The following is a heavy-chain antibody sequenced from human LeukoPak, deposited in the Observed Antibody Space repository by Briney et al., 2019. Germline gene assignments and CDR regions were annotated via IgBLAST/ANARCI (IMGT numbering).Heavy chain of an antibody. V-gene: IGHV4-59*01. J-gene: IGHJ4*02. D-gene: IGHD1-26*01. CDR2: ISYSGST. Sequence: SSETLSLTCTVSGGSISSYYWSWIRQPPGKGLEWVGYISYSGSTNYNTSLKSRVTISVDTSKTQFSLKLSSVTAADTAVYYCARAPSQISGSFNFDYWGQGTLVTVSS. CDR3: ARAPSQISGSFNFDY. CDR1: GGSISSYY.